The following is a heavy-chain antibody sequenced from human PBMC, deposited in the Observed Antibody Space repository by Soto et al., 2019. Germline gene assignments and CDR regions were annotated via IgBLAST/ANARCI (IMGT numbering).Heavy chain of an antibody. Sequence: GGSLRLSCVASGFSFSSYSMSWARQAPGKGLEWVSAISGSAGSTYYADSVKGRFTISRDNSKNTPFLQMDSLRAEDTALYYCAKNTVCTTYTCYYDHWGEGTLVTVSS. V-gene: IGHV3-23*01. CDR3: AKNTVCTTYTCYYDH. CDR2: ISGSAGST. J-gene: IGHJ4*02. D-gene: IGHD3-9*01. CDR1: GFSFSSYS.